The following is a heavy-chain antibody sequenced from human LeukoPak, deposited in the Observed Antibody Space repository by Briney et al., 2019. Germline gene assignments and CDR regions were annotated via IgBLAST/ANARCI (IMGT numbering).Heavy chain of an antibody. CDR3: ARDQRAAVAGTGSYYYYYGMDV. J-gene: IGHJ6*02. CDR2: ISSSGSTI. D-gene: IGHD6-19*01. Sequence: QPGGSLRLSCAVSGFTFSSYEMNWVRQAPGKGLKWVSYISSSGSTIYYADSVKGRFTISRDNAKNSLYLQINSLRAEDTAVYYCARDQRAAVAGTGSYYYYYGMDVWGQGTTVTVSS. CDR1: GFTFSSYE. V-gene: IGHV3-48*03.